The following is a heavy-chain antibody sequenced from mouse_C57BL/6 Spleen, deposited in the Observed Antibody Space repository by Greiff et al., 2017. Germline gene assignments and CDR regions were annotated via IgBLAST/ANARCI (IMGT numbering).Heavy chain of an antibody. CDR1: GFTFSSYG. D-gene: IGHD2-4*01. Sequence: EVQGVESGGDLVKPGGSLKLSCAASGFTFSSYGMSWVRQTPDKRLEWVATISSGGSYTYYPDSVKGRFTISRDNAKNTLYLQMSSLKSEDTAMYYCARQMVYDYEGFAYWGQGTLVTVSA. J-gene: IGHJ3*01. V-gene: IGHV5-6*01. CDR2: ISSGGSYT. CDR3: ARQMVYDYEGFAY.